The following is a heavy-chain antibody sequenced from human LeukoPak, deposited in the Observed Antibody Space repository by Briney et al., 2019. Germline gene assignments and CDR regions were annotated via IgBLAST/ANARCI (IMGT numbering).Heavy chain of an antibody. CDR1: GGSISSYY. D-gene: IGHD1-7*01. CDR2: IYTSGST. J-gene: IGHJ6*03. Sequence: SETLSLTCTVSGGSISSYYWSWIRQPAGKGLEWIGRIYTSGSTNYNPSLKSRVTMSVDTSKIQFSLKLSSVTAADTAVYYCARSTGTTSYYYYYYYMDVWGKGTTVTVSS. CDR3: ARSTGTTSYYYYYYYMDV. V-gene: IGHV4-4*07.